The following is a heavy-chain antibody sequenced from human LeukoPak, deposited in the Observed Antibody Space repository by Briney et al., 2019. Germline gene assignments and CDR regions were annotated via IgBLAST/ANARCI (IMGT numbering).Heavy chain of an antibody. D-gene: IGHD3-3*01. CDR2: FNGNGGTS. CDR3: YQDY. J-gene: IGHJ4*02. CDR1: GSTFDDYG. V-gene: IGHV3-20*01. Sequence: GGPLGLSCAASGSTFDDYGMSWFRQAPGKGREGAYGFNGNGGTSAYADYVKGRFTISRDNAKNSLYLQNCARGGITIFGGIIYQDYWGQGTRDTVSS.